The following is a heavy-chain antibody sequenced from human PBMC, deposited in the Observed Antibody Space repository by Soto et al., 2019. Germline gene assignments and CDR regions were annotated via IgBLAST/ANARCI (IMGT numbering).Heavy chain of an antibody. CDR2: IRGETNGGTA. D-gene: IGHD3-22*01. CDR3: TRYYYESSGYYVY. J-gene: IGHJ4*02. Sequence: GGSLRLSCTCSGFNFANYALTWVRQAPGKGLEWVGFIRGETNGGTADYAASLKGRITISRDDSKSIAYLEINSLQTEDTAVYYCTRYYYESSGYYVYWGQGTLVTVSS. CDR1: GFNFANYA. V-gene: IGHV3-49*04.